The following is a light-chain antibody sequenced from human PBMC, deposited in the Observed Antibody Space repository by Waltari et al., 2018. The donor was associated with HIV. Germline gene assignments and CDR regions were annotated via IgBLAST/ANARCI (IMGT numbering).Light chain of an antibody. V-gene: IGLV1-51*01. CDR2: ANN. J-gene: IGLJ1*01. CDR3: GTWDSSLSAEV. Sequence: QSVLTQPPSVSAAPGQKVTISCSGSSSNIANNYVSWYQQLPGTAPKLLIYANNKRPSGIPDRFSGSKSGTSATLGITGLQTGDEADYYCGTWDSSLSAEVFGTGTKVTVL. CDR1: SSNIANNY.